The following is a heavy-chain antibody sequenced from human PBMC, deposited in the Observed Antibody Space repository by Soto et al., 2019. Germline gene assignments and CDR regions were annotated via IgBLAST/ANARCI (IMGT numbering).Heavy chain of an antibody. Sequence: TSGTLSLTCTVSGGSITSSSYYWGWIRQSPRKGLEWIGNIHHSGTTHSAPSLKSRVTLSVDTPKSQFSLSLNSVTAADTAVYYCVCSLGPTTGIDYWGQGIRVTVSS. CDR2: IHHSGTT. J-gene: IGHJ4*02. D-gene: IGHD1-26*01. CDR3: VCSLGPTTGIDY. CDR1: GGSITSSSYY. V-gene: IGHV4-39*01.